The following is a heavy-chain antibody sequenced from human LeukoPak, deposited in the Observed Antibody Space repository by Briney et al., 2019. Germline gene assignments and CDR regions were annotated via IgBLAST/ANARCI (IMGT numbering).Heavy chain of an antibody. Sequence: GSVKLSCKASGYSFTTYYVHWVRQAPGQGLEWMGYMRPTSGDSNFAQKFQDRVTMTRDTSITTAYLELSRLTSDDTAVYYCSTEDKYCTTTTCADYWGQGTLVTVSS. CDR3: STEDKYCTTTTCADY. CDR2: MRPTSGDS. D-gene: IGHD2-2*01. J-gene: IGHJ4*02. V-gene: IGHV1-2*02. CDR1: GYSFTTYY.